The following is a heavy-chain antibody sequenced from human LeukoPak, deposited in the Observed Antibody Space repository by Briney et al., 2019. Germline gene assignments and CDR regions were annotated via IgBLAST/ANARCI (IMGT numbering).Heavy chain of an antibody. CDR3: ARAPYYYDSSGSPGDYYYYYYGMDV. D-gene: IGHD3-22*01. CDR2: ISSSGSTI. CDR1: GFTFSDHH. J-gene: IGHJ6*02. V-gene: IGHV3-11*01. Sequence: PGGSLRLSCAASGFTFSDHHMSWIRQAPGKGLEWVSYISSSGSTIYYADSVKGRFTISRDNAKNSLYLQMNSLRAEDTAVYYCARAPYYYDSSGSPGDYYYYYYGMDVWGQGTTVTVSS.